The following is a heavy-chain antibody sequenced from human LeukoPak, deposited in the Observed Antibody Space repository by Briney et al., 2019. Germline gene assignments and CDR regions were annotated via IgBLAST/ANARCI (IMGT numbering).Heavy chain of an antibody. CDR1: GGSISSYY. D-gene: IGHD6-19*01. V-gene: IGHV4-59*01. CDR2: IYYSGST. J-gene: IGHJ4*02. Sequence: PSETLSLTCTVSGGSISSYYWSWIRQPPGKGLEWIGYIYYSGSTNYNPSLKSRVTISVDTSKNQFSLKLSSVTAADTAVYYCARDKGAVAGGPFDYWGQGTLVTVSS. CDR3: ARDKGAVAGGPFDY.